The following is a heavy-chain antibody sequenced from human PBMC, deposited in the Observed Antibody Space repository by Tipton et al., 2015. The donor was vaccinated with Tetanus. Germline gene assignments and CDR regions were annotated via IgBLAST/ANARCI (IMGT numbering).Heavy chain of an antibody. CDR1: GGSISSYY. J-gene: IGHJ4*02. CDR3: ARGTGAC. Sequence: GKPSETLSLTCTVSGGSISSYYWSWIRQPPGKGMEWIGYIYYSGSTNYNPSLKSRVTISVDTAKNQYSMKLSSVTAAHRVVHYRARGTGACWDKGTLVTVSS. D-gene: IGHD1-14*01. CDR2: IYYSGST. V-gene: IGHV4-59*01.